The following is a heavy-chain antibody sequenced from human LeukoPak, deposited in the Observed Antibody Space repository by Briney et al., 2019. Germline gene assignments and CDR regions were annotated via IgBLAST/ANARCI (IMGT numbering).Heavy chain of an antibody. CDR2: ISTSGST. J-gene: IGHJ4*02. D-gene: IGHD1/OR15-1a*01. CDR1: GGSISSYY. CDR3: ARGEHSVDS. V-gene: IGHV4-4*07. Sequence: SETLSLTCSVSGGSISSYYWSWIRQPAGKGLEWIGRISTSGSTNYNPSLTSRVAMSVDTSKNQFSLRLNSVTAADTAVYYCARGEHSVDSWGQGMLVTVSS.